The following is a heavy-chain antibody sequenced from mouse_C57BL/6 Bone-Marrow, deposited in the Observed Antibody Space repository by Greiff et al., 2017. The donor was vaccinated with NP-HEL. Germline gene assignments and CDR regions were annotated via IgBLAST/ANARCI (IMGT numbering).Heavy chain of an antibody. V-gene: IGHV1-59*01. J-gene: IGHJ3*01. CDR1: GYTFTSYW. D-gene: IGHD1-1*01. Sequence: QVQLQQPGAELVRPGTSVKLSCKASGYTFTSYWMHWVKQRPGQGLEWIGVIDPSDSYTNYNQKFKGKATLTVDTSSSTAYMQLSSLTSEDSAVYYGARPSYYDGSRGGFAYWGKGTLVTVAA. CDR2: IDPSDSYT. CDR3: ARPSYYDGSRGGFAY.